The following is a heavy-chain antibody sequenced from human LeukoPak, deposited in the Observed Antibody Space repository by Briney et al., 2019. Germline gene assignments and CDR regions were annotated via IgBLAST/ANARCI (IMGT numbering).Heavy chain of an antibody. D-gene: IGHD3-22*01. Sequence: GRSLRLSCAASGFTFSSYWMSWVRQAPGKGLEWVANIKQDGSEKYYVDSVKGRFTISRDNAKNSLYLQMSSLRAEDTAVYYCAKRRYDSSGHFDSWGQGTLVTVSS. V-gene: IGHV3-7*03. CDR3: AKRRYDSSGHFDS. J-gene: IGHJ4*02. CDR1: GFTFSSYW. CDR2: IKQDGSEK.